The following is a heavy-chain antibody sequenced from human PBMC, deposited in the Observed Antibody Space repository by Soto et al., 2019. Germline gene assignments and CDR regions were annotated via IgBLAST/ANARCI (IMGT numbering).Heavy chain of an antibody. Sequence: SGQVCCKASGYTFTSYDINWVRQATGQGLEWMGWMNPNSGNTGYAQKFQGRVTMTRNTSISTAYMELSSLRSEDTAVYYCARGRMVRGVNYYYYYGMDVWGQGTTVTVSS. D-gene: IGHD3-10*01. CDR1: GYTFTSYD. J-gene: IGHJ6*02. CDR2: MNPNSGNT. CDR3: ARGRMVRGVNYYYYYGMDV. V-gene: IGHV1-8*01.